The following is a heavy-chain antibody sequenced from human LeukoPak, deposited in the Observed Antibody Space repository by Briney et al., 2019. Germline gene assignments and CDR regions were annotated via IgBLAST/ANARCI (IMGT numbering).Heavy chain of an antibody. CDR1: GFTFSSYS. Sequence: GGSLRLSCAASGFTFSSYSMNWVRQAPGKGLEWVSSISSSSSYIYYADSVKGRFTISRDNARNSLYLQMNSLRAEDTAVYYCARIRQWLAHPSYYYYMDVWGKGTTVTASS. D-gene: IGHD6-19*01. J-gene: IGHJ6*03. CDR2: ISSSSSYI. CDR3: ARIRQWLAHPSYYYYMDV. V-gene: IGHV3-21*01.